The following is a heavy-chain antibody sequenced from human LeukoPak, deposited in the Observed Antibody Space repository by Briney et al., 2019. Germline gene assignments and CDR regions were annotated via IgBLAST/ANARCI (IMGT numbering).Heavy chain of an antibody. V-gene: IGHV4-38-2*02. CDR3: AKITMIGGIHAFDI. J-gene: IGHJ3*02. CDR2: IYHSGST. Sequence: SEILSLTCTVSGYSISSGYYWGWIRQPPGKGLEWIGSIYHSGSTYYNPSLKSRVTISVDTSKNQFSLKLSSVTAADTAVYYCAKITMIGGIHAFDIWGQGTMVTVSS. D-gene: IGHD3-22*01. CDR1: GYSISSGYY.